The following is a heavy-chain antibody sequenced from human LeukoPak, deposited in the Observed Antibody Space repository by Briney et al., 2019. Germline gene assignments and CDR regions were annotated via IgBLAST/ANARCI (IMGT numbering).Heavy chain of an antibody. Sequence: GGSLRLSCAASGFTFSSYSMNWVRQAPGKGLEWVSSISSSSSYIYYADSVKGRFTISRDNAKNSLYLQMNSLRAEDTAVYYCARDPITMVRGVIYFDYWGQGTLVTVSS. CDR1: GFTFSSYS. V-gene: IGHV3-21*01. D-gene: IGHD3-10*01. CDR3: ARDPITMVRGVIYFDY. J-gene: IGHJ4*02. CDR2: ISSSSSYI.